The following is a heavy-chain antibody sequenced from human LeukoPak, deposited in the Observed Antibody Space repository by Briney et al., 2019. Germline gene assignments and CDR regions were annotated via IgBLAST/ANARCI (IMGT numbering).Heavy chain of an antibody. V-gene: IGHV3-48*03. Sequence: GGTLRLSCAASGFTFSSYEMNWVRQAPGQGLEGVSYISSSGSTIYYADSVKGRFTTSRDIAKNSLYLQINSLRAEDTTVYYCSELGITMIGGVWGKETTVTISS. CDR2: ISSSGSTI. D-gene: IGHD3-10*02. CDR3: SELGITMIGGV. CDR1: GFTFSSYE. J-gene: IGHJ6*04.